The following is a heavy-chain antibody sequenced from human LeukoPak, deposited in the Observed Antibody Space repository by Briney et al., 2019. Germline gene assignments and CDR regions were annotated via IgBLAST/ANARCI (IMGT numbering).Heavy chain of an antibody. CDR2: ISYDGSNK. Sequence: PGGSLRLSCAASGFTFSSYATHWVRQAPGKGLEWVAVISYDGSNKYYADSVKGRFTISRDDSKNTLYLQMNSLRAEDTAVYYCAKQYRSRYYYDNSAYDYWGQGTLVTVSS. V-gene: IGHV3-30-3*02. D-gene: IGHD3-22*01. CDR1: GFTFSSYA. J-gene: IGHJ4*02. CDR3: AKQYRSRYYYDNSAYDY.